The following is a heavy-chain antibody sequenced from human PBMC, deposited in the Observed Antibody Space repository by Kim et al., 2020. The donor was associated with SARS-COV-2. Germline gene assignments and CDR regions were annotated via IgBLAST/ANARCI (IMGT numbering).Heavy chain of an antibody. V-gene: IGHV4-31*03. J-gene: IGHJ4*02. Sequence: SETLSLTCTVSGGSISSGGYYWSWIRQHPGKGLEWIGYIYYSGSTYYNPSLKSRVTISVDTSKNQFSLKLSSVTAADTAVYYCARGKGRGVIIGFDYWGQGTLVTVSS. CDR3: ARGKGRGVIIGFDY. CDR2: IYYSGST. D-gene: IGHD3-10*01. CDR1: GGSISSGGYY.